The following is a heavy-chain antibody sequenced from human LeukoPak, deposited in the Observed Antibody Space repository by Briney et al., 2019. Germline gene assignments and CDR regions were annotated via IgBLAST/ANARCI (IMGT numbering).Heavy chain of an antibody. V-gene: IGHV4-34*01. CDR2: INHSGST. CDR3: ARIVVVVAASNYDAFDI. Sequence: SETLSLTRAVYGGSFSGYYWSWIRQPPGKGLEWIGEINHSGSTNYNPSLKSRVTISVDTSKNQFSLKLSSVTAADTAVYYCARIVVVVAASNYDAFDIWGQGTMVTVSS. CDR1: GGSFSGYY. D-gene: IGHD2-15*01. J-gene: IGHJ3*02.